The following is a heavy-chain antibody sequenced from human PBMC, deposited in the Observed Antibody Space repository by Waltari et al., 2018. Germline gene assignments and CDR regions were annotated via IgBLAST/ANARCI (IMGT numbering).Heavy chain of an antibody. Sequence: QVQLQESGPGLVKPSETLSLTCAVSGYSIGSGYYWGWIRQPPGTGLEWIGSIFHSGSTYYNPSLKSRVTISVDTSKNQFSLKLSSVTAADTAVYYCARGRWSGSTMVQGALRWFDPWGQGTLVTVSS. CDR1: GYSIGSGYY. D-gene: IGHD3-10*01. J-gene: IGHJ5*02. V-gene: IGHV4-38-2*01. CDR2: IFHSGST. CDR3: ARGRWSGSTMVQGALRWFDP.